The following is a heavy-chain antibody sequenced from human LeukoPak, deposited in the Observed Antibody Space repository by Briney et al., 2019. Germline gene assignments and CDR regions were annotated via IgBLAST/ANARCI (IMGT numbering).Heavy chain of an antibody. Sequence: GGSLRLSCAASGFTFSSYSMSWVRQAPGKGLEWVSVIYSGGSTYYADSVKGRFTISRDNSKNTLYLQMNSLRAEDTDVYYCARGFYGDYVSGQCFDHWGQGTLVTVSS. J-gene: IGHJ4*02. D-gene: IGHD4-17*01. V-gene: IGHV3-53*01. CDR1: GFTFSSYS. CDR3: ARGFYGDYVSGQCFDH. CDR2: IYSGGST.